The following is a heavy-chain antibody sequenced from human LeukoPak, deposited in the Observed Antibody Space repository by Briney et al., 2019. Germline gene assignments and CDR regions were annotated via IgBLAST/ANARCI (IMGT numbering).Heavy chain of an antibody. J-gene: IGHJ5*02. V-gene: IGHV3-23*01. CDR3: ARDLTLNWFDP. Sequence: GGSLRLSCAASGFTFSRYAMHWVRQAPGKGLEWVSGISFSGGSSYYLDSVKGRFTISRDNAKNSLYLQMNSLRAEDTAVYYCARDLTLNWFDPWGQGTLVTVSS. CDR2: ISFSGGSS. CDR1: GFTFSRYA. D-gene: IGHD3-9*01.